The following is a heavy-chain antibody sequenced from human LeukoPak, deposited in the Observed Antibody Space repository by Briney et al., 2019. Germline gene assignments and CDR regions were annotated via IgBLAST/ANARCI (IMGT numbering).Heavy chain of an antibody. V-gene: IGHV4-59*08. D-gene: IGHD4-17*01. CDR3: AGQGLRDYGDYVIDY. Sequence: PSEALSLTCTVSGVSISNYYWSWIRQSPGKGLEWIGYIYSSGSTNYNPSLKSRVTISVDTSKNQFSLKLRFVTAADTAVYYCAGQGLRDYGDYVIDYWGQGTLVTVSS. CDR1: GVSISNYY. J-gene: IGHJ4*02. CDR2: IYSSGST.